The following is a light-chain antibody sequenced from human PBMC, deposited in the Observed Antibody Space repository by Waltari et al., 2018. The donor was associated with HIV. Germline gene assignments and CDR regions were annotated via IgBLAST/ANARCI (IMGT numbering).Light chain of an antibody. CDR3: QQYDSLPLT. CDR2: DAS. V-gene: IGKV1-33*01. CDR1: QDISNY. J-gene: IGKJ4*01. Sequence: DIQMTQSPSSLSASVGDRVPITCQASQDISNYLNWYQQKPGKAPKLLIYDASNLETGVPSRFSGSGSGTVFTFTISSLQPEDIATYYCQQYDSLPLTFGGGTKVEIK.